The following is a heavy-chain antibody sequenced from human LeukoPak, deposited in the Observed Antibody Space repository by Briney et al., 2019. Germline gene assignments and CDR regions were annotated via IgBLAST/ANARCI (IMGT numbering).Heavy chain of an antibody. CDR2: INHSGST. CDR1: GGSFSGYY. D-gene: IGHD3-10*01. CDR3: ARGAGGSGSYFDY. J-gene: IGHJ4*02. Sequence: SETLSLTCAVYGGSFSGYYWSWIRQPPGKGLEWIGEINHSGSTNYNPPLKSRVTISVDTSKNQFSLKLSSVTAADTAVYYCARGAGGSGSYFDYWGQGTLVTVSS. V-gene: IGHV4-34*01.